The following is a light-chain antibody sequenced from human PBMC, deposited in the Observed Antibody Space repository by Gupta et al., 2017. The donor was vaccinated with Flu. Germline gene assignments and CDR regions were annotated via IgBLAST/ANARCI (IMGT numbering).Light chain of an antibody. CDR1: SSDVGGYNY. CDR2: EVS. J-gene: IGLJ1*01. CDR3: SSYAGSNNFWV. Sequence: QSALTQPPSASGSPGQSVTTSCTGTSSDVGGYNYVSWYQQHPGKAPKLMIYEVSKRPSGVPDRFSGSKSGNTASLTVSGLQAEDEADYYCSSYAGSNNFWVFGTGTKVTVL. V-gene: IGLV2-8*01.